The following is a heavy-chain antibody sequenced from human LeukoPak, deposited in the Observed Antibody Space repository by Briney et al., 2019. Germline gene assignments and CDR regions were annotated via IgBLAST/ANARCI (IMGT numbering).Heavy chain of an antibody. Sequence: SETLSLTCTVSGGSISSGGYYWSWIRQHPGKGLEWIGYIYYSGSTYYNPSLRSRVTISVDTSKNQFSLKLSSVTAADTAVYYCARDYGSGSYDYWGQGTLVTVSS. CDR3: ARDYGSGSYDY. CDR2: IYYSGST. D-gene: IGHD3-10*01. V-gene: IGHV4-31*03. J-gene: IGHJ4*02. CDR1: GGSISSGGYY.